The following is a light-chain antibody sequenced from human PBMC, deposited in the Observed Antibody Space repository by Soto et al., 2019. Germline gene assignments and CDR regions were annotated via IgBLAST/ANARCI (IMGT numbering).Light chain of an antibody. J-gene: IGKJ3*01. V-gene: IGKV3-15*01. CDR1: QRVSSN. CDR2: GAS. Sequence: EIVMTQSQATLSVSPGERAPLSCRARQRVSSNLAWDQQKPGQAPRLLIYGASSRATSIPARFSGSGSGTEFTLTIISLQSEDFAVDYCQQYSIWPLFTFGPGTKVDIK. CDR3: QQYSIWPLFT.